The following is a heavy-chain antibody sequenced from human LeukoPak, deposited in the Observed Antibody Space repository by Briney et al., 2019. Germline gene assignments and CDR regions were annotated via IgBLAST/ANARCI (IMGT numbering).Heavy chain of an antibody. V-gene: IGHV3-23*01. CDR1: GFTFSSYA. D-gene: IGHD3-10*01. CDR2: ISGSGGST. J-gene: IGHJ4*02. Sequence: HPGGSLTLSCAASGFTFSSYAMSWVRQAPGKWLEWVSAISGSGGSTYYADSVKGRFTISRDNSKNTLYLQMNSLRAEDTAVYYCAKDLGESVEVRGFDYWGQGTLVTVSS. CDR3: AKDLGESVEVRGFDY.